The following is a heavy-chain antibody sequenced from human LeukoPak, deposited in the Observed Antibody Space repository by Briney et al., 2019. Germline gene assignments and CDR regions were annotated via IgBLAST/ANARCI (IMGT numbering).Heavy chain of an antibody. CDR2: ISSSGSTI. V-gene: IGHV3-11*04. D-gene: IGHD3-10*01. CDR3: GRSQAGTLSGYFDY. CDR1: GFTFSDYY. Sequence: GGSLRLSCAASGFTFSDYYMSWIRQAPGKGPEWVSYISSSGSTIYYADSVKGRFTISRDNAKNSLYLQVNSLRAEDTAVYYCGRSQAGTLSGYFDYWGQGALVTVSS. J-gene: IGHJ4*02.